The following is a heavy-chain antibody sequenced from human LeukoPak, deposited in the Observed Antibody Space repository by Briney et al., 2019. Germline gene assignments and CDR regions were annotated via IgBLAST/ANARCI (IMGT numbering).Heavy chain of an antibody. J-gene: IGHJ4*02. CDR2: IYYTGST. CDR1: GGSISSTSYY. Sequence: PSETLSLTCTVSGGSISSTSYYWAWIRQPPGKGLEWIGSIYYTGSTFYNRSLKSRVTISVDTSKNQFSLKLSSLTAADTAVYYCAKRDIVATINYWGQGTLVTVSS. V-gene: IGHV4-39*01. CDR3: AKRDIVATINY. D-gene: IGHD5-12*01.